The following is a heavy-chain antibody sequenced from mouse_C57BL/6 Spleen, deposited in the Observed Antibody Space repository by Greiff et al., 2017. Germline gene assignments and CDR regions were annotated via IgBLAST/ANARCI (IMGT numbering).Heavy chain of an antibody. CDR3: TRLYYYGREGYWDFDV. V-gene: IGHV6-6*01. J-gene: IGHJ1*03. CDR2: IRNKANNHAT. CDR1: GFTFSDAW. Sequence: EVKLQESGGGLVQPGGSMKLSCAASGFTFSDAWMDWVRQSTEKGLEWVAEIRNKANNHATYYAESVKGRFTISRDDSKSSVYLQMNSLRAEDTGIYYCTRLYYYGREGYWDFDVWGTGTTVTVSS. D-gene: IGHD1-1*01.